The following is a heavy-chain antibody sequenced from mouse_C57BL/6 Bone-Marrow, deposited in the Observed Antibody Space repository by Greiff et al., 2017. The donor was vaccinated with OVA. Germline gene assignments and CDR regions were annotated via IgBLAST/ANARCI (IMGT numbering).Heavy chain of an antibody. D-gene: IGHD6-2*01. CDR2: ISSGGSYT. J-gene: IGHJ4*01. Sequence: QLVESGGDLVKPGGSLKLSCAASGFTFSSYGMSWVRQTPDKRLEWVATISSGGSYTYYPDSVKGRFTISRDNAKNTLYLQMSSLKSEDTAMYYCARHSLYAMDYWGQGTSVTVSS. CDR1: GFTFSSYG. V-gene: IGHV5-6*01. CDR3: ARHSLYAMDY.